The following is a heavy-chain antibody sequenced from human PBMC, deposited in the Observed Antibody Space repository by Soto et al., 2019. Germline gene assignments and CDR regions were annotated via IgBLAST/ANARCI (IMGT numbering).Heavy chain of an antibody. V-gene: IGHV1-69*13. CDR1: GGTFSSYA. CDR2: IIPIFGTA. D-gene: IGHD6-6*01. Sequence: GASVKVSCKASGGTFSSYAISWVRQAPGQGLEWMGGIIPIFGTANYAQKFQGRVTITADESTSTAYMELSSLRSEDTAVYYCARVWAIAARPLGDYYYGMDVWGQGTTVTVS. CDR3: ARVWAIAARPLGDYYYGMDV. J-gene: IGHJ6*02.